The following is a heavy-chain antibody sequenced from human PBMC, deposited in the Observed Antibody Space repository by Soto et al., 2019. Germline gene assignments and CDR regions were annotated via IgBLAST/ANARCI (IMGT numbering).Heavy chain of an antibody. D-gene: IGHD1-26*01. V-gene: IGHV4-31*03. Sequence: TLSLTCTVAGVSISRRGYYWSWIRQHPGTGLEWIGYTHNSGNSYYNPSLKSRVTISADTSKNQFSLNVSFVTAADTAVYYCARGVGYSGSFEGAFDIWGQGKTVTVSS. CDR3: ARGVGYSGSFEGAFDI. CDR1: GVSISRRGYY. CDR2: THNSGNS. J-gene: IGHJ3*02.